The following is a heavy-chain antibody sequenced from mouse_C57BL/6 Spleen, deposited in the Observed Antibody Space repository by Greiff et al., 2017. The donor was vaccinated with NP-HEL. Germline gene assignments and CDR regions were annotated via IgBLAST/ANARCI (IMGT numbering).Heavy chain of an antibody. J-gene: IGHJ3*01. D-gene: IGHD4-1*01. V-gene: IGHV3-6*01. CDR2: ISYDGSN. CDR1: GYSITSGYY. Sequence: EVQLQESGPGLVKPSQSLSLTCSVTGYSITSGYYWNWIRQFPGNKLEWMGYISYDGSNNYNPSLKNRISITRDTSKNQFFLKLNSVTTEDTATYYCAMGLGAYWGQGTLVTVSA. CDR3: AMGLGAY.